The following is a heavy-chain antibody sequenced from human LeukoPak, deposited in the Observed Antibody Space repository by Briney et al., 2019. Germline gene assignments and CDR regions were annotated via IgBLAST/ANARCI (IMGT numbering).Heavy chain of an antibody. CDR3: ARGGKTATPISRSPCENAFDI. D-gene: IGHD5-18*01. Sequence: ASVKVSCKASGYTFTSYDINWVRQATGQGLEWMGWMNPNSGNTGYAQKFQGRVTMTRNTSISTAYMELSSLRSEDTAVYYRARGGKTATPISRSPCENAFDIWGQGTMVTVSS. CDR2: MNPNSGNT. CDR1: GYTFTSYD. V-gene: IGHV1-8*01. J-gene: IGHJ3*02.